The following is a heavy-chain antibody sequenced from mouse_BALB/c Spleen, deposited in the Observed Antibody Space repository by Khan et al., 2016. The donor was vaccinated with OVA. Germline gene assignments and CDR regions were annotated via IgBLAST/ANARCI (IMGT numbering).Heavy chain of an antibody. V-gene: IGHV8-12*01. J-gene: IGHJ3*01. CDR3: ARNLYDYDPWFAY. CDR2: IYWDDDK. Sequence: QVPLKVSGPGILQSSQTLSLTCSFSGFSLSTSGMGVSWIRQPSGKGLEWLAHIYWDDDKRYNQSMKSRLTISKGTSRNQVFLRITTVDTADSATYYCARNLYDYDPWFAYWGQGTLVTVSS. CDR1: GFSLSTSGMG. D-gene: IGHD2-4*01.